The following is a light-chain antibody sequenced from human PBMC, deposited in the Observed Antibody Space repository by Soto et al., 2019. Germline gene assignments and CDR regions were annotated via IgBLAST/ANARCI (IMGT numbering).Light chain of an antibody. CDR2: GAS. CDR3: QQYKNLPPWT. J-gene: IGKJ1*01. CDR1: QSVSSN. Sequence: EIVLTQSPATLSVSPGERATLSCRASQSVSSNLAWYQQQPGQVPSLLIYGASTRATGIPARFSGSGSGTEFTLTISIRQSEDFAVYYCQQYKNLPPWTFGQGTKLEIK. V-gene: IGKV3-15*01.